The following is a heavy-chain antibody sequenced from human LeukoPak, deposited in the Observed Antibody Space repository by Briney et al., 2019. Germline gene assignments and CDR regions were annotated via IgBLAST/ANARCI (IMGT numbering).Heavy chain of an antibody. CDR3: ARDPHRQLSYYYYMDI. CDR1: GFTFSSFA. J-gene: IGHJ6*03. D-gene: IGHD6-13*01. CDR2: SSYDGNAE. Sequence: TGGSLRLSCVASGFTFSSFAMYWVRQAPGKGLEWVAVSSYDGNAEYYADSVKGRFTISRDNSKNTLFLEMYSLRADDTAVYYCARDPHRQLSYYYYMDIWGKGTTVTVSS. V-gene: IGHV3-30-3*01.